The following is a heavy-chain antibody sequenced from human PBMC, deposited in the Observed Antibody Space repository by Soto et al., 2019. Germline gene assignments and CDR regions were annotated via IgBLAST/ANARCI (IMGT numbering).Heavy chain of an antibody. CDR3: ARSPGYYDMLTGYYGGAFDI. D-gene: IGHD3-9*01. V-gene: IGHV4-59*01. CDR2: ISDSGST. CDR1: GASIRSYY. J-gene: IGHJ3*02. Sequence: VQLQESGPGLVKPSETLSLTCSGSGASIRSYYWSWIRQPPGKGLEWIGYISDSGSTNYNPSLTSRVTISLETSKSQFSLNLNSVTAADTAIYYCARSPGYYDMLTGYYGGAFDIWGQGTMVTVSS.